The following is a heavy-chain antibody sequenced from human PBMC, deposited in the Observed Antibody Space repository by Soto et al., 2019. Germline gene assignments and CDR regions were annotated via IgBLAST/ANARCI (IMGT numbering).Heavy chain of an antibody. Sequence: SATLSLTCTVSGPSITSYYWSWIRQPPGKGLEWIGNIYYRGTTNFNSSLKSRVTVSVDRSKNQFFLKLSSVTAADTAVYYCARYDIVASYFDFWGQGTLVTVS. CDR3: ARYDIVASYFDF. CDR1: GPSITSYY. D-gene: IGHD5-12*01. J-gene: IGHJ4*02. CDR2: IYYRGTT. V-gene: IGHV4-59*01.